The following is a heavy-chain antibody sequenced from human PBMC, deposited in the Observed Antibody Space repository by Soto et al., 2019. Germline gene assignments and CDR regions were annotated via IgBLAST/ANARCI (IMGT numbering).Heavy chain of an antibody. CDR2: ILHNGNA. D-gene: IGHD6-19*01. Sequence: QVQLRESGPGLMRPSQTLSLTRTVSGASVTSTGYYWTWIRQSPGKGLEWLGYILHNGNADYSPSLETRLSISLDSSKNQFSLKVNSVSAADTAIYFCARVSAVSAEYYFDYWGQGALVTVSS. V-gene: IGHV4-30-4*01. J-gene: IGHJ4*02. CDR3: ARVSAVSAEYYFDY. CDR1: GASVTSTGYY.